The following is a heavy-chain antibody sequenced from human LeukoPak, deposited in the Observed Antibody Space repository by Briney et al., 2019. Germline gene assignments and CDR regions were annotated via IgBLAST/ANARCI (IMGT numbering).Heavy chain of an antibody. CDR3: ASQDYYYDSSGYQFDY. V-gene: IGHV3-33*01. Sequence: GGSLRLSCAASGFTFSSYGMHWVRQAPGKGLEWVAVIWYDGSNKYYADSVKGRFTISRDNSKNTLYLQMNSLRAEDTAVYYCASQDYYYDSSGYQFDYWGQGTLVTVSS. J-gene: IGHJ4*02. CDR1: GFTFSSYG. D-gene: IGHD3-22*01. CDR2: IWYDGSNK.